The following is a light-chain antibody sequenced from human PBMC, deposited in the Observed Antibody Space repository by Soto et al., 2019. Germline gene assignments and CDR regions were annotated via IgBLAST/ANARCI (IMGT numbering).Light chain of an antibody. CDR1: SGSVSTSYY. J-gene: IGLJ3*02. CDR3: VLYMGSGSWV. Sequence: QTVVTQAPSFSVSPGGTVTLTCGLSSGSVSTSYYPSWYQQTPGQAPRTLIYSTNTRSSGVPDRFSGSILGNKAALTITGDQADDESDYYCVLYMGSGSWVFGGGTKLTVL. CDR2: STN. V-gene: IGLV8-61*01.